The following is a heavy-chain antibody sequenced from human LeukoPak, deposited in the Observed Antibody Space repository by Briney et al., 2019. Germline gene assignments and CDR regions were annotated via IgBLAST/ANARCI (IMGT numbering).Heavy chain of an antibody. V-gene: IGHV4-39*01. CDR2: IYYSGST. Sequence: SETLSLTCTVSGGSISSSSYYWGWIRQPPGKGLEWIGSIYYSGSTYYNPSLKSRVTISVDTSKNQFSLKLSSVTAADTAVYYCARRALENCFDYWGQGTLVTVSS. J-gene: IGHJ4*02. CDR3: ARRALENCFDY. CDR1: GGSISSSSYY.